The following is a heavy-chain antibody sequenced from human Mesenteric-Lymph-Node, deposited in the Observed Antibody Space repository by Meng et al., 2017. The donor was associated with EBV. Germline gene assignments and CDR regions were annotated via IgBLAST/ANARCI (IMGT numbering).Heavy chain of an antibody. V-gene: IGHV1-18*01. J-gene: IGHJ4*02. D-gene: IGHD6-6*01. CDR1: GYIFSHYG. CDR2: IYTFNDDT. Sequence: QVQVVESGAEVKKPGASVKVSCKASGYIFSHYGIDWVRQAPGQGLEWMGWIYTFNDDTIYAESFQDRVTLTTDTSTSTVYMELKSLRSDDTAVYYCARTYSSTSHFDYWGQGSLVTVSS. CDR3: ARTYSSTSHFDY.